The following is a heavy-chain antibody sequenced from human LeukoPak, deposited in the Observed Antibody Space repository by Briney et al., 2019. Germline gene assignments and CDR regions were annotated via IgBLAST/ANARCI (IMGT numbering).Heavy chain of an antibody. D-gene: IGHD7-27*01. J-gene: IGHJ4*02. CDR3: ARGPGDLGDY. Sequence: ASVKVSCKASGYTFTSYFMHWVRQAPGPGLEWMGLVNPSGGSTNYAQKFQGRVTMTRNMSTSTVSMELDSLRSEDTAVYYCARGPGDLGDYWGQGTLVTVSS. CDR2: VNPSGGST. V-gene: IGHV1-46*01. CDR1: GYTFTSYF.